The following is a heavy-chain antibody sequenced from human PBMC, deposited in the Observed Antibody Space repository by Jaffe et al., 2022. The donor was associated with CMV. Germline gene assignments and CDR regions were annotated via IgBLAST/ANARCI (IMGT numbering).Heavy chain of an antibody. J-gene: IGHJ6*02. CDR1: GFTFSKSW. CDR2: INGDGSVT. CDR3: AKAIARNDMDV. Sequence: EVQLVESGGGSVQPGESLKLSCAASGFTFSKSWMHWVRQVPGKGLVWVSRINGDGSVTNYTGFVRGRFAISRDNARNTLSLQMNSLRVEDSGVYYCAKAIARNDMDVWGQGITVTVS. V-gene: IGHV3-74*01. D-gene: IGHD1-1*01.